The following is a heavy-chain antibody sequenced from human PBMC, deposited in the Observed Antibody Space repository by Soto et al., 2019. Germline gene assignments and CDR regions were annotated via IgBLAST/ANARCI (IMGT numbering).Heavy chain of an antibody. J-gene: IGHJ4*02. CDR2: ISWNSGSM. V-gene: IGHV3-9*01. CDR1: GFTFDDYA. Sequence: GGSLRLSCAASGFTFDDYAMHWVRQAPGKGLEWVSGISWNSGSMGYADSVKGRFTISRDNAKNSLYLQMNSLRAEDTALYYCAGYCSSTSCYAVDYWGQGTLVTVSS. CDR3: AGYCSSTSCYAVDY. D-gene: IGHD2-2*01.